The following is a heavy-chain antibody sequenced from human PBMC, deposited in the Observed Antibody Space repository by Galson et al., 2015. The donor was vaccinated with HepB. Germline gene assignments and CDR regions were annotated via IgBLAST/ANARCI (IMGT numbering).Heavy chain of an antibody. CDR1: GGSISSYY. V-gene: IGHV4-4*07. CDR3: ARGWSATMNYFDY. Sequence: ETLSLTCTVSGGSISSYYWSWIRQPAGKGLEWIGGFYTGGSTNYNPSLKSRVTMSVDTSKNQFSLKLSSVTAADTTVYYCARGWSATMNYFDYWGQGTLVTVSS. CDR2: FYTGGST. D-gene: IGHD5-12*01. J-gene: IGHJ4*02.